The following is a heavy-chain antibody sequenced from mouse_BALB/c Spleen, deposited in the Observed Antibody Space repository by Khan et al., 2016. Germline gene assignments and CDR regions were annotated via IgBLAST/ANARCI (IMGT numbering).Heavy chain of an antibody. CDR1: GYTFTNYW. CDR3: ARSKSRGYFDY. D-gene: IGHD1-1*01. CDR2: IYPGDGDT. J-gene: IGHJ2*01. Sequence: QVRLQQSGAELARPGASVKLSCKASGYTFTNYWMQWVKQRPGQGLEWIGAIYPGDGDTRYTQKFKAKATLTADESSSTASMQLSSLASEDSAVYYCARSKSRGYFDYWGQGTTLTVSS. V-gene: IGHV1-87*01.